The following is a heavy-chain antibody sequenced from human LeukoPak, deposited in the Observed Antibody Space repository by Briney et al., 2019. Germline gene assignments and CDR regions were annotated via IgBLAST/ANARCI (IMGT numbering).Heavy chain of an antibody. J-gene: IGHJ4*02. CDR1: GFTLTELS. D-gene: IGHD6-19*01. Sequence: ASVTVSCKVSGFTLTELSMHWVRQAPGKGLEWMGGFDPEDGETIYAQKFQGRVTMTEDTSTDTAYMELSSLRSEDTAVYYCATWVGIAVAGFDYWGQGTLVTVSS. CDR2: FDPEDGET. V-gene: IGHV1-24*01. CDR3: ATWVGIAVAGFDY.